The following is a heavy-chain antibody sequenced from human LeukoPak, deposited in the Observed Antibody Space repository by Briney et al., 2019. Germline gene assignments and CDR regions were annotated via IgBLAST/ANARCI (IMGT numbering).Heavy chain of an antibody. CDR3: ARITTVVTHFDY. CDR2: IYHSGST. Sequence: SETLSLTCTVSGGSISSGSYYWGWIRQPPGKGLEWIGSIYHSGSTYYNPSLKSRVTISVDTSKNQFSLKLSSVTAADTAVYYCARITTVVTHFDYWGQGTLVTVSS. CDR1: GGSISSGSYY. V-gene: IGHV4-39*07. D-gene: IGHD4-23*01. J-gene: IGHJ4*02.